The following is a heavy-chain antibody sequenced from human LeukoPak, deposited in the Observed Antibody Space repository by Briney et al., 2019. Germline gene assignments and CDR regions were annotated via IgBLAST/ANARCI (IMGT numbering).Heavy chain of an antibody. CDR1: DGSINNYY. CDR3: ARWDLPPPNWFDP. CDR2: IHYSGST. V-gene: IGHV4-59*01. J-gene: IGHJ5*02. Sequence: SETLSLSCTASDGSINNYYWTWIRQPPGKGLERIWCIHYSGSTNYNPSLKIRLTISVDMSKNLFSLKLTSLTSADTAIYYCARWDLPPPNWFDPWGQGTLVTVSS. D-gene: IGHD1-26*01.